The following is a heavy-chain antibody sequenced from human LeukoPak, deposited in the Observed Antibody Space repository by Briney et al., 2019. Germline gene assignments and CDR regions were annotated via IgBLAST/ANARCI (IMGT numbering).Heavy chain of an antibody. CDR2: INPNSGGT. Sequence: ASVKVSCKASGYSFTGYYMHWVRQAPGQGLEWMGWINPNSGGTNYAQKFQGRVTMTRDTSISTAYMELSRLRSDDTAVYYCAAVAGLGNAFDIWGQGTMVTVSS. J-gene: IGHJ3*02. D-gene: IGHD6-19*01. V-gene: IGHV1-2*02. CDR1: GYSFTGYY. CDR3: AAVAGLGNAFDI.